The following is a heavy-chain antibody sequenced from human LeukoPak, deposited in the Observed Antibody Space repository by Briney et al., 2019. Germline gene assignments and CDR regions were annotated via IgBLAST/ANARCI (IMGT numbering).Heavy chain of an antibody. Sequence: GASVKVSCKASGYTFTGYYMHWVRQAPGQGLEWMGRINPNSGGTNYAQKFQGRVTMTRNTSISTAYMELSSLRSEDTAVYYCASESPDSSGYYWGQGTLVTVSS. CDR2: INPNSGGT. V-gene: IGHV1-2*06. J-gene: IGHJ4*02. D-gene: IGHD3-22*01. CDR1: GYTFTGYY. CDR3: ASESPDSSGYY.